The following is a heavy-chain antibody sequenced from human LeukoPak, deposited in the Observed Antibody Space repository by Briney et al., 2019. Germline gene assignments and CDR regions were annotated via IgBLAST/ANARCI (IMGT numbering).Heavy chain of an antibody. Sequence: ASVTVSCKASGYTFTSYDINWVRQATGQGLEWMGWMNPNSGNTGYAQKFQGRVTITRNTSISTAHMELSSLRSEDTAVYYCARNDFWSGYYLNYWGQGTLVTVSS. CDR2: MNPNSGNT. D-gene: IGHD3-3*01. V-gene: IGHV1-8*03. CDR3: ARNDFWSGYYLNY. CDR1: GYTFTSYD. J-gene: IGHJ4*02.